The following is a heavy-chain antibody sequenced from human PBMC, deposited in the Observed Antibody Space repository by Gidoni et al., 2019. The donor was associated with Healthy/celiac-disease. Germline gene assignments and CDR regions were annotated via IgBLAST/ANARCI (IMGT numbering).Heavy chain of an antibody. CDR3: ARGRKFYSGYDY. D-gene: IGHD5-12*01. Sequence: QVQLQQWGAGLLKPSETLSLTCAVYGGSFSGYYWSWIRQPPGKGLEWIGEINHSGSTNYNPSLKSRVTISVDTSKNQFSLKLSSVTAADTAVYYCARGRKFYSGYDYWGQGTLVTVSS. J-gene: IGHJ4*02. V-gene: IGHV4-34*01. CDR1: GGSFSGYY. CDR2: INHSGST.